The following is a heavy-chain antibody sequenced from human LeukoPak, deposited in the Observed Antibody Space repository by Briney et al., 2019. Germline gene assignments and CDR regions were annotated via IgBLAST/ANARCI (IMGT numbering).Heavy chain of an antibody. J-gene: IGHJ6*02. CDR2: ISYDGSNK. CDR1: GFTFGSYA. CDR3: ARDQGGVVPAAMPPYYYYYGMDV. V-gene: IGHV3-30-3*01. D-gene: IGHD2-2*01. Sequence: GGSLRLSCAASGFTFGSYAMHWVRQAPGKGLEWVAVISYDGSNKYYADSVKGRFTISRDNSKNTLYLQMNSLRAEDTAVYYCARDQGGVVPAAMPPYYYYYGMDVWGQGTTVTVSS.